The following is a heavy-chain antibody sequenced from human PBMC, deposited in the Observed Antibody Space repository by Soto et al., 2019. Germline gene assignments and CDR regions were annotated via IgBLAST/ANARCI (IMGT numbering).Heavy chain of an antibody. D-gene: IGHD2-2*01. Sequence: ASGPTLVNPTQTLTLTCTFSGFSLSTSGMCVSWIRQPPGKALEWLALIDWDDDKYYSTSLKTRLTISKDTSKNQVVLTMTNMDPVDTATYYCARMRSGIVVVPAALQSNYYYYYGMDVWGQGTTVTVSS. J-gene: IGHJ6*02. CDR1: GFSLSTSGMC. CDR2: IDWDDDK. V-gene: IGHV2-70*01. CDR3: ARMRSGIVVVPAALQSNYYYYYGMDV.